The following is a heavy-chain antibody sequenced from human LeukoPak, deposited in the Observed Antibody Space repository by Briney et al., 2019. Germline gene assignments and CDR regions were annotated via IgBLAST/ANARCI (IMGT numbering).Heavy chain of an antibody. CDR1: GFTFGDYA. CDR3: TGGRSRGDY. D-gene: IGHD3-16*01. V-gene: IGHV3-49*03. CDR2: IRGKAYGGTT. J-gene: IGHJ4*02. Sequence: GGSLRLSCIASGFTFGDYAMSWFRQAPGKRLEWVSFIRGKAYGGTTEYAASVKGRFTISRDDSKNIAYLQMNSLKTEDTAVYYCTGGRSRGDYWGQGTLVTVSS.